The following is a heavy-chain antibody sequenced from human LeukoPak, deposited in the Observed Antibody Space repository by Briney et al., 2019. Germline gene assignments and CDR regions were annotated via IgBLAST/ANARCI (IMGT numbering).Heavy chain of an antibody. CDR3: ARDRYYDSSGYTPPRRWFDP. D-gene: IGHD3-22*01. CDR1: GGTFSSYA. Sequence: EASVKVSCKASGGTFSSYAISWVRQAPGQGLEWMGGIIPIFGTANYAQKFQGRVTITTDESTSTAYMELSSLRSEDTAVYYCARDRYYDSSGYTPPRRWFDPWGQGTLVTVSS. V-gene: IGHV1-69*05. CDR2: IIPIFGTA. J-gene: IGHJ5*02.